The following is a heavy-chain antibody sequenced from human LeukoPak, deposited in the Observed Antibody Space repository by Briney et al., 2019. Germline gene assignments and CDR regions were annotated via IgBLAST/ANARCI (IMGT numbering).Heavy chain of an antibody. D-gene: IGHD5-24*01. J-gene: IGHJ4*02. CDR3: VGGRDGYNRADY. CDR2: ISSGNNYI. V-gene: IGHV3-21*01. CDR1: GFTFSSYS. Sequence: GGSLRLSCAASGFTFSSYSMSWVRQAPGKGLEWVSSISSGNNYIYYSDSVKGRFTISRDNAKNSLYLQMNSLRAEDTAVYYCVGGRDGYNRADYWGQGTLVTVSS.